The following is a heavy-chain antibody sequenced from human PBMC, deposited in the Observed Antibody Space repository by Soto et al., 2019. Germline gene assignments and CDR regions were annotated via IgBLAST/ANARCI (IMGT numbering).Heavy chain of an antibody. CDR2: ISSSSSYI. CDR1: GFTFSSYS. Sequence: PGGSLRLSCAASGFTFSSYSMNWVCQAPGKGLEWVSSISSSSSYIYYADSVKGRFTISRDNAKNSLYLQMNSLRAEDTAVYYCARDPLPIVVVVAAPDYWGQGTLVTVSS. D-gene: IGHD2-15*01. V-gene: IGHV3-21*01. CDR3: ARDPLPIVVVVAAPDY. J-gene: IGHJ4*02.